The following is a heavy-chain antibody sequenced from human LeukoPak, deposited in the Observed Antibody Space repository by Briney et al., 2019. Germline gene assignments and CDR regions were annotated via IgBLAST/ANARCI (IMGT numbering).Heavy chain of an antibody. J-gene: IGHJ4*02. CDR1: GGSFSGYY. CDR3: ARQTGSGLFILP. V-gene: IGHV4-34*01. D-gene: IGHD3/OR15-3a*01. CDR2: IYYTGST. Sequence: SETLSLTCAVYGGSFSGYYWSWIRQPPGKGLEWIGSIYYTGSTYYNPSLKSRVTISVDTSKNQFSLKLSSVTAADTAVYYCARQTGSGLFILPGGQGTLVTVSS.